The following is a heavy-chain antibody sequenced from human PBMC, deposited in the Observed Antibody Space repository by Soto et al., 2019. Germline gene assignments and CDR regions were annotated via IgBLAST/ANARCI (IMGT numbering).Heavy chain of an antibody. J-gene: IGHJ4*02. CDR1: GFTFSSYA. V-gene: IGHV3-64*01. D-gene: IGHD6-19*01. CDR3: ARDQGAVAGTVDY. Sequence: VQLVESGGGLVQPGGSLRLSCAASGFTFSSYAMHWVRQAPGKGLEYVSAISSNGGSTYYANSVKGRFTISRDNSKNTLYLQMGSLRAEDMAVYYCARDQGAVAGTVDYWGQGTLVTVSS. CDR2: ISSNGGST.